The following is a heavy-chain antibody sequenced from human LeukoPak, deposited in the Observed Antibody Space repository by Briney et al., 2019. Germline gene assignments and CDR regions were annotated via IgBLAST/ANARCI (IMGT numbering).Heavy chain of an antibody. D-gene: IGHD3-22*01. V-gene: IGHV1-69*13. CDR3: ARDFFSTDTALPNYDRRLVDY. CDR1: GGSFSSYA. Sequence: GASVTVSCKASGGSFSSYAVSWVRQAPGQGLEWMGGIIPIFGTANYAQKFQGRVTITADESTSTAYMELSSLRSEDTAVYYCARDFFSTDTALPNYDRRLVDYWGQGTLVTISS. J-gene: IGHJ4*02. CDR2: IIPIFGTA.